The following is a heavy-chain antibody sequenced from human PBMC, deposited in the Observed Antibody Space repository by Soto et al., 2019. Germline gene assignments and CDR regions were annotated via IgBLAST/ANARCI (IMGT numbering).Heavy chain of an antibody. D-gene: IGHD3-3*01. CDR3: AKVEEWLSDYYYYGMDV. CDR1: GFTFSSYG. V-gene: IGHV3-30*18. CDR2: ISYDGSNK. Sequence: QVQLVESGGGVVQPGRSLRLSCAASGFTFSSYGMHWVRQAPGKGLEWVAVISYDGSNKYYADSVKGRFTISRDNSKNTLYLQMNSLRAEDMAVYYCAKVEEWLSDYYYYGMDVWGQGTTVTVSS. J-gene: IGHJ6*02.